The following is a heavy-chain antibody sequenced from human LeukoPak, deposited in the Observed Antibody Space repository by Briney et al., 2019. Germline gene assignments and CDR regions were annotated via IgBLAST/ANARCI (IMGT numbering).Heavy chain of an antibody. CDR1: GFTFSSYT. CDR3: ARDGRPLDY. Sequence: GGSLRLSCAASGFTFSSYTIHWVRQPPGKGLEWVAVISYDGSNKYYADSVKGRFTISRDNSKNSLYLQMNSLRVEDTAVYYCARDGRPLDYWGQGTLVTVSS. CDR2: ISYDGSNK. J-gene: IGHJ4*02. V-gene: IGHV3-30-3*01.